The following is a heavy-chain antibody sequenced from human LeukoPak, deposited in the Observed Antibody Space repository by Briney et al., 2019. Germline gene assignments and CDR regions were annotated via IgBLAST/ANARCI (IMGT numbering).Heavy chain of an antibody. Sequence: GASVKVSCKASGYTFTSYYMHWVRQAPGQGLEWMGIINPSGGSTSYAQKFQGRVTMTRDTSTSTVYMALSSLRSEDTAVYYCARGPTQRFLEWLLPDYGMDVWGQGTTVTVSS. CDR1: GYTFTSYY. V-gene: IGHV1-46*01. D-gene: IGHD3-3*01. J-gene: IGHJ6*02. CDR3: ARGPTQRFLEWLLPDYGMDV. CDR2: INPSGGST.